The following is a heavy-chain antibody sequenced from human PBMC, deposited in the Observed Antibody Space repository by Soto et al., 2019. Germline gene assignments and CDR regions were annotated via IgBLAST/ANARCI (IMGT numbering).Heavy chain of an antibody. D-gene: IGHD2-15*01. V-gene: IGHV4-61*01. J-gene: IGHJ5*02. CDR3: ASALYCSGGSCSFDP. CDR1: GGSVSSGNYY. CDR2: IYYTGST. Sequence: SETLSLTCTVSGGSVSSGNYYWSWIRQPPGKGLEWIGFIYYTGSTSYNPPLKSRVTISMDTSKNQFSLKLTSVTAADTAVYYCASALYCSGGSCSFDPWGQGTLVTVSS.